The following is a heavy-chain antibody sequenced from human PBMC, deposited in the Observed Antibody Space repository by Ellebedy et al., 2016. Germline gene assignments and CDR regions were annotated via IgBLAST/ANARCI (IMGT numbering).Heavy chain of an antibody. V-gene: IGHV4-34*01. J-gene: IGHJ4*02. CDR1: GGYFSGYQ. D-gene: IGHD2-2*01. CDR3: ARGSGYCGASRCYPIFDY. Sequence: GSLRLXCAVSGGYFSGYQWTWIRQPPGKGLEWIGEINHSGNTNYNPSLTSQVTLSVDTSKNQFSLKVISVTAADTAVYYCARGSGYCGASRCYPIFDYWGQGSLVAVSS. CDR2: INHSGNT.